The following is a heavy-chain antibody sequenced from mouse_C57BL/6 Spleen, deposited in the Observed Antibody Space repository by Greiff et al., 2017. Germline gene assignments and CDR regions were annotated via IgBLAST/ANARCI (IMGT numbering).Heavy chain of an antibody. V-gene: IGHV1-69*01. CDR2: IDPSDSYT. Sequence: VQLVESGAELVMPGASVKLSCKASGYTFTSYWMHWVKQRPGQGLEWIGEIDPSDSYTNYNQKFKGKSTLTVDKSSSTAYMQLSSLTSEDSAVYYCARSSDYVFAYWGQGTLVTVSA. CDR1: GYTFTSYW. J-gene: IGHJ3*01. D-gene: IGHD2-4*01. CDR3: ARSSDYVFAY.